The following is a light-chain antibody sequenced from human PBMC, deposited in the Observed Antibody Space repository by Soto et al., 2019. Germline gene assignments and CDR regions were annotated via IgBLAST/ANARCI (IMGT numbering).Light chain of an antibody. CDR3: SSYTIINTRV. Sequence: QSALTQPASVSGSPGQSMTISCTGASSDVGDYNYVSWYQQHPGKAPKLMIYDVSNRPSGVSNRFSGSKSGNTASLTISGLQAEDESEYYCSSYTIINTRVFGTGTKLTVL. CDR1: SSDVGDYNY. V-gene: IGLV2-14*03. CDR2: DVS. J-gene: IGLJ1*01.